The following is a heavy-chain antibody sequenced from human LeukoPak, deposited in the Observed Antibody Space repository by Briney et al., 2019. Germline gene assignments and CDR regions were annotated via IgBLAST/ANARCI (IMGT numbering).Heavy chain of an antibody. CDR1: GGSISSYY. CDR2: IYYSGST. V-gene: IGHV4-59*01. CDR3: AREYSRLEGNWFDP. D-gene: IGHD6-13*01. Sequence: PSETLSLTCTVSGGSISSYYWSWIRQPPGKGLEWIGYIYYSGSTNYNPSLKSRVTISVDTSKNQFSLKLSSVTAADTAVYYCAREYSRLEGNWFDPWGQGTLVTVSS. J-gene: IGHJ5*02.